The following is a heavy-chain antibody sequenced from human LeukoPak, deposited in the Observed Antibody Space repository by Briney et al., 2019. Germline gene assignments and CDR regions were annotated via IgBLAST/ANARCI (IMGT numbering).Heavy chain of an antibody. CDR1: GFTFSSYA. CDR2: INGSGGST. Sequence: GGSLRLSCAASGFTFSSYAMRWVRHAPGKGLEWVSAINGSGGSTYYADSVKGRFTISRDNSKNTLYLQMNSLRAEDTAVYYCAKEGYYDILTGYAPDAFDIWGQGTMVTVSS. J-gene: IGHJ3*02. D-gene: IGHD3-9*01. V-gene: IGHV3-23*01. CDR3: AKEGYYDILTGYAPDAFDI.